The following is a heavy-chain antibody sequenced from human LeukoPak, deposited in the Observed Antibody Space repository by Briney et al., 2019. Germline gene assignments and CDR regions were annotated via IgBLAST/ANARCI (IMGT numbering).Heavy chain of an antibody. J-gene: IGHJ3*02. CDR2: IYSGGST. CDR1: GFTVSSNY. Sequence: PGGSLRLSCAASGFTVSSNYMSWVRQAPGKGLEWVSVIYSGGSTYYADSVKGRFTISRDNSKNTLYLQMNSLRAEDTAVYYCAREKYDYVWGSYRLGAFDIWAKGQWSPSLQ. V-gene: IGHV3-66*01. CDR3: AREKYDYVWGSYRLGAFDI. D-gene: IGHD3-16*02.